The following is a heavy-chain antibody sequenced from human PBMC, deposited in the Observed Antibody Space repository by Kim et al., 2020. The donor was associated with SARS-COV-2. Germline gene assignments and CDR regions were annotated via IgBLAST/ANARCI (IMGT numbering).Heavy chain of an antibody. CDR2: IKQDGSEK. J-gene: IGHJ4*02. D-gene: IGHD3-10*01. CDR1: GFTFSSYW. V-gene: IGHV3-7*01. CDR3: ARDKDYYGSGSYYSGVFDY. Sequence: GGSLRLSCAASGFTFSSYWMSWVRQAPGKGLEWVANIKQDGSEKYYVDSVKGRFTISRDNAKNSLYLQMNSLRAEDTAVYYCARDKDYYGSGSYYSGVFDYWGQGTLVTVSS.